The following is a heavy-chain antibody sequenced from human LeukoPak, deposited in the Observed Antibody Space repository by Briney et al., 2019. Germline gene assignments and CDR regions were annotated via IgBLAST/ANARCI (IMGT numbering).Heavy chain of an antibody. V-gene: IGHV3-30-3*01. Sequence: GGSLRLSCAASGFTFNTYAMYWVRRAPGKGLEWVAGVSYDGSNKYYADSVRGRFTISRDNSKNTLFLQMNSLRPEDTAVYYCARDEQLAFQDWGQGTLVTVSS. CDR1: GFTFNTYA. CDR2: VSYDGSNK. J-gene: IGHJ4*02. D-gene: IGHD6-13*01. CDR3: ARDEQLAFQD.